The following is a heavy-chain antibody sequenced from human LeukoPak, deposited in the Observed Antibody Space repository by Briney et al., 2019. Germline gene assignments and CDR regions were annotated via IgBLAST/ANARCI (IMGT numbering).Heavy chain of an antibody. CDR2: ITSGGAST. Sequence: PGGSLRLSCDASGFSISDYYMSWIRQSPGKGLEWISYITSGGASTNYADSVKGRFTISRDKSKNSVALQLNSLSAEDTAVYYCTRQRRGTYYAFDSWGQGTLVTVSS. CDR1: GFSISDYY. D-gene: IGHD3-22*01. CDR3: TRQRRGTYYAFDS. V-gene: IGHV3-11*01. J-gene: IGHJ4*02.